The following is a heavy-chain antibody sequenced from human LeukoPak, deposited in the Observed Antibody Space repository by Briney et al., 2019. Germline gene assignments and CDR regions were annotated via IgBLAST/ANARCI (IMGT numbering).Heavy chain of an antibody. J-gene: IGHJ4*02. D-gene: IGHD2-21*01. CDR1: GYTFTVYY. Sequence: ASVKVSCKASGYTFTVYYMHWVRQAPGQGLEWMGWINPNSGGTNYAQKFQGRVTMTRDTSISTAYMELSRLRSDDTAVYYCAREDAGGDDGNFDYWGQGTLVTVSS. CDR2: INPNSGGT. CDR3: AREDAGGDDGNFDY. V-gene: IGHV1-2*02.